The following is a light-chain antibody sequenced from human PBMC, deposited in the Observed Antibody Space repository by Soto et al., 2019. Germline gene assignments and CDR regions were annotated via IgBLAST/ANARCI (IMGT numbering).Light chain of an antibody. Sequence: DIQMTQSPSSLSASVGDRVTITCRASQGMRNDLGWYQQKPGRAPKVLIYDASSLESGVPSRFSGSGSGTEFTLTISSLQPDDFATYYCQQYNSYSRAFGQGTKVDI. V-gene: IGKV1-17*01. J-gene: IGKJ1*01. CDR3: QQYNSYSRA. CDR2: DAS. CDR1: QGMRND.